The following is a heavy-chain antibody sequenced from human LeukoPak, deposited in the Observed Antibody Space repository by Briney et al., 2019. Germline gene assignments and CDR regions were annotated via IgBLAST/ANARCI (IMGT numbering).Heavy chain of an antibody. Sequence: PSETLSLTCIVSGGSISITTYYWGWMRQPPGKGLEWIGSINYSGNSYYNPSLRSRVTISVDTSKNQFSLKLSSVTAADTAVYYCARLEVGALGYWGQGTLVTVSS. D-gene: IGHD1-26*01. V-gene: IGHV4-39*01. CDR3: ARLEVGALGY. J-gene: IGHJ4*02. CDR2: INYSGNS. CDR1: GGSISITTYY.